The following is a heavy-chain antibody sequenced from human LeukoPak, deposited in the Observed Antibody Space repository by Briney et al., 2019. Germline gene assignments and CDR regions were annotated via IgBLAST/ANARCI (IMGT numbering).Heavy chain of an antibody. D-gene: IGHD3-3*01. CDR2: ISSSGSTI. CDR3: VRDLPFWSGYSGFDP. J-gene: IGHJ5*02. Sequence: GGSLRLSCAASGFTFSDYYMSWIRQAPGKGLEWVSYISSSGSTIYYADSVKGRFTISRDNAKNSLYLQMNSLRAEDTAVYYCVRDLPFWSGYSGFDPWGQGTLVTVSS. V-gene: IGHV3-11*04. CDR1: GFTFSDYY.